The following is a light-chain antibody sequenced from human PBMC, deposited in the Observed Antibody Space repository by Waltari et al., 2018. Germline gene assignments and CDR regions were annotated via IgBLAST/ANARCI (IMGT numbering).Light chain of an antibody. CDR1: QSVGGT. Sequence: EIVLTQSPGTMSLSPGERATLSCRASQSVGGTLAWYQQNPGQAPRILMYGSSIRAPGTPDRFSGTGSGTDFSLTISRLEPEDFAVYYCQHYVRLPATFGQGTKVEIK. CDR3: QHYVRLPAT. CDR2: GSS. J-gene: IGKJ1*01. V-gene: IGKV3-20*01.